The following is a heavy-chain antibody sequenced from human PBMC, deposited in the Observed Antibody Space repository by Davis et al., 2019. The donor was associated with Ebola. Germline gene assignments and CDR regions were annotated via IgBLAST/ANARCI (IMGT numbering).Heavy chain of an antibody. V-gene: IGHV3-49*04. D-gene: IGHD3-22*01. CDR1: GFTFSSYW. J-gene: IGHJ4*02. CDR2: VRSNAYGMTT. CDR3: ARDDSPDPY. Sequence: PGGSLRLSCAASGFTFSSYWMSWVRQASGKGLEWLGFVRSNAYGMTTEYAASVEGRFTISRDDSKSIAYLQMSSLKIEDTALYYCARDDSPDPYWGQGTLVTVSS.